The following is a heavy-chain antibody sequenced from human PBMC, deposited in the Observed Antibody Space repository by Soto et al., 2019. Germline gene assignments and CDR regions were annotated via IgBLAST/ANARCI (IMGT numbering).Heavy chain of an antibody. Sequence: QVQLQQWGAGLLKPSETLSLTCAVYGGSFSDYYWSWIRQPPGKGLEWIGEINHSGSTNYNPSLKRRVTISVDPSKNQFSLKVSSVTAADTAVYYCARGRHYYDSSGYIWGQGTMVTVSS. CDR3: ARGRHYYDSSGYI. J-gene: IGHJ3*02. CDR1: GGSFSDYY. CDR2: INHSGST. D-gene: IGHD3-22*01. V-gene: IGHV4-34*02.